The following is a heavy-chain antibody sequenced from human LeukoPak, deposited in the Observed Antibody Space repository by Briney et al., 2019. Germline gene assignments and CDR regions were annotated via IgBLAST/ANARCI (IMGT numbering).Heavy chain of an antibody. CDR1: GFTFSSYP. D-gene: IGHD3-22*01. V-gene: IGHV3-30-3*01. CDR3: ARGDFYDSRGYLGGVDY. J-gene: IGHJ4*02. Sequence: AGGSLRLSCAASGFTFSSYPMHWVRQAPAKGLEWVAVISYDGSNKYYADSVKGRFTISRDNSKNTLYVQMSSLRAEDTAVYYCARGDFYDSRGYLGGVDYWGQGTLVTVSS. CDR2: ISYDGSNK.